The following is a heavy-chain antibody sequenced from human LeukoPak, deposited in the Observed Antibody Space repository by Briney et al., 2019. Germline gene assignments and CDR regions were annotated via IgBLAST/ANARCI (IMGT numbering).Heavy chain of an antibody. CDR1: GFTFSIYS. CDR2: ITGSSGTI. V-gene: IGHV3-48*01. J-gene: IGHJ4*02. D-gene: IGHD2-21*01. CDR3: ARVAPGHDIGRGYFDY. Sequence: PGGSLRLSCAASGFTFSIYSMNWVRQAPGKGLEWISYITGSSGTIYYTDSVKGRFTISRDNAKNSLYLQMDSLRAEDTAVYYCARVAPGHDIGRGYFDYWGQGTLVTVSS.